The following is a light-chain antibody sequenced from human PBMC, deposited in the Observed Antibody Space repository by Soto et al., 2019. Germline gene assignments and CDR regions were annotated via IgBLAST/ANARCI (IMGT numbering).Light chain of an antibody. Sequence: SQITQSPSSLSASIGDRVSITGPASQAIRSDLGWYQQKPGKAPKLLIFTASSLQSGVPPRFSGSGSGTDFTLTISSLQPEDFATYYCLQDFNYPYTFGQGTRLEIK. CDR2: TAS. J-gene: IGKJ5*01. V-gene: IGKV1-6*01. CDR1: QAIRSD. CDR3: LQDFNYPYT.